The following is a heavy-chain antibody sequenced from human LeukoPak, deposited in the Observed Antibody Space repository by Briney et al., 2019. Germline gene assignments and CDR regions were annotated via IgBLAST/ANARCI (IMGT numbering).Heavy chain of an antibody. CDR1: GYSISSSYY. CDR3: ARDLGGRRAIAAAANGDY. V-gene: IGHV4-38-2*02. CDR2: IYHSGST. J-gene: IGHJ4*02. D-gene: IGHD6-13*01. Sequence: SETLSLTCTVSGYSISSSYYWGWIRQPPGKGLEWIGSIYHSGSTYYNPSLKSRVTISVDTSKNQFSLKLSSVTAADTAVYYCARDLGGRRAIAAAANGDYWGQGTLVTVSS.